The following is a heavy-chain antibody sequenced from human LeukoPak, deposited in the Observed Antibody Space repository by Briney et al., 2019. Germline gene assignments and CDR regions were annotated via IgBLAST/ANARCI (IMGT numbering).Heavy chain of an antibody. J-gene: IGHJ4*02. D-gene: IGHD3-10*01. CDR2: IIPIFGTA. Sequence: SVKVSXKASGGTFSSYAISWVRQAPGQGLEWMGGIIPIFGTANYAQKFQGRVTITTDESTSTAYMELSSLRSEDTAVYYCARDRGFGELSHSIWGQGTLVTVSS. CDR1: GGTFSSYA. CDR3: ARDRGFGELSHSI. V-gene: IGHV1-69*05.